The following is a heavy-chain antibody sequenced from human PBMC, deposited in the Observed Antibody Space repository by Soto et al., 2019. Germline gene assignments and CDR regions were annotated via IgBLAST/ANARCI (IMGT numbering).Heavy chain of an antibody. CDR3: ARDGAVAGNTNFDY. D-gene: IGHD6-19*01. J-gene: IGHJ4*02. V-gene: IGHV1-3*01. CDR1: GYTFTNYA. Sequence: QVQLVQSGAEVKQPGASVKVSCRASGYTFTNYAIHWVRQGPGQRLEWMGWINAGNGKTKYSQKFQGRVTITRDTSASTAYMELSSLRSEDMAVYYCARDGAVAGNTNFDYWGQGTLVTVSS. CDR2: INAGNGKT.